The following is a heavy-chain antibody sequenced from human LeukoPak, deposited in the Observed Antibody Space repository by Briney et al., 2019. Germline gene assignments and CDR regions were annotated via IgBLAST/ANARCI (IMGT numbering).Heavy chain of an antibody. CDR2: IIPILGIA. CDR1: GYTFTSYD. D-gene: IGHD3-22*01. V-gene: IGHV1-69*04. J-gene: IGHJ4*02. Sequence: ASVKVSCKASGYTFTSYDINWVRQATGQGLEWMGRIIPILGIANYAQKFQGRVTITADKSTSTAYMELSSLRSEDTAVYYCASSMRDYYDSSGHLGDYWGQGTLVTVSS. CDR3: ASSMRDYYDSSGHLGDY.